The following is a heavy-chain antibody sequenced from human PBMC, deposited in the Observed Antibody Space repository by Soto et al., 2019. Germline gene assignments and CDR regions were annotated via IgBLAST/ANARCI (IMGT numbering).Heavy chain of an antibody. Sequence: ASVKVSCKASGYTFTKFDINWVRQATGQGLEWMGWMNPNSGNTGYAQKFQGRVTMTRNTSITTAYMELSTLRSEDTAVYYCVRGDYGDYSHWFDPWGQGTLVTVSS. CDR3: VRGDYGDYSHWFDP. CDR1: GYTFTKFD. D-gene: IGHD4-17*01. CDR2: MNPNSGNT. J-gene: IGHJ5*02. V-gene: IGHV1-8*01.